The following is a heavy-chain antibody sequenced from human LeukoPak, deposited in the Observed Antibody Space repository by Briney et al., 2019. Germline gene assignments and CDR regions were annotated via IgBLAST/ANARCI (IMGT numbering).Heavy chain of an antibody. CDR1: GGSISSGSYY. CDR3: ARAPHYSFLGY. D-gene: IGHD5-18*01. CDR2: IYTSGST. Sequence: SETLSLTCTVSGGSISSGSYYWSWIRQPAGKGLEWIGRIYTSGSTNYNPSLKSRVTISVDTSKNQFSLKLSSVTAADTAVYYCARAPHYSFLGYWGQGTLVTVSS. V-gene: IGHV4-61*02. J-gene: IGHJ4*02.